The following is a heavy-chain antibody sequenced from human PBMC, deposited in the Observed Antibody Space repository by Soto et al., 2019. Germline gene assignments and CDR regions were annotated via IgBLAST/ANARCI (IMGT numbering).Heavy chain of an antibody. J-gene: IGHJ6*02. V-gene: IGHV5-51*01. Sequence: PGESLKISCKGSGYNFATYWIAWVRQLPGKGPEWMGIIYPGDSDTSYSPSFQGQVTISVDKSISTAYLQWNSLKASDTAVYYCARRGYSYRLDVWGQGTKVTVSS. CDR2: IYPGDSDT. CDR1: GYNFATYW. D-gene: IGHD5-18*01. CDR3: ARRGYSYRLDV.